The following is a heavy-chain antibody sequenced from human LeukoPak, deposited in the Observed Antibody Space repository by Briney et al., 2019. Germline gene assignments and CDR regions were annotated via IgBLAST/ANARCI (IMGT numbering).Heavy chain of an antibody. CDR3: ARDRGQDSYQLLLYWFDP. D-gene: IGHD2-2*01. CDR1: GYTFTSYG. V-gene: IGHV1-18*01. CDR2: ISAYNGNT. J-gene: IGHJ5*02. Sequence: GASVKVSCKASGYTFTSYGISWVRQAPGQGLEWMGWISAYNGNTNYAQKLQGRVTMTTDTSTSTAYMELRSLRSDDTAVYYCARDRGQDSYQLLLYWFDPWGQGTLVTVSS.